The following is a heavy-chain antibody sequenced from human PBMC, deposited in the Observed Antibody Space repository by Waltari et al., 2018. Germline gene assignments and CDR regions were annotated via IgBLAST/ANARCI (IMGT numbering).Heavy chain of an antibody. V-gene: IGHV3-21*06. CDR1: GISLQAYT. J-gene: IGHJ6*03. CDR2: IGISSTYT. CDR3: ASHLEDFYYYMDV. Sequence: EVQLVESGGGRVKPGGSLRLSCVASGISLQAYTMNWVRHTPEKGLEWVSSIGISSTYTYYADSVKGRFTISRDNAANSLHLEMNALRPEDTAVYYCASHLEDFYYYMDVWGKGTTVTVSS.